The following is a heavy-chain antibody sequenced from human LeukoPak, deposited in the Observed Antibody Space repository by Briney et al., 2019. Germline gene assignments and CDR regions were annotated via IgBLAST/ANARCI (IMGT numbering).Heavy chain of an antibody. CDR3: ARGTIRYFDY. J-gene: IGHJ4*02. D-gene: IGHD5-12*01. V-gene: IGHV4-61*02. Sequence: SQTLSLTCTVSGGSISSGSYYWSWIRQPAGKGLEWIGRIYTSGSTNYNPSLKSRVTISVDTSKNQFSLKLSSVTAADTAVYYCARGTIRYFDYWGQGTLVTVSS. CDR1: GGSISSGSYY. CDR2: IYTSGST.